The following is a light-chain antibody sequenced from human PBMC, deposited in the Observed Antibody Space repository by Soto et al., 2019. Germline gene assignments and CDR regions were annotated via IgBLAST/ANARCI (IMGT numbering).Light chain of an antibody. CDR2: RNN. CDR3: TVWDDTLRGRL. CDR1: SSNIESNF. Sequence: QSVLTQPPSASGTPGQRVTISCSGSSSNIESNFVYWYQQFRGTAPRLLIYRNNQRPSGVPDRFSGSKSGTSASLAISALRSEDEADYYCTVWDDTLRGRLFGGGTKLTVL. J-gene: IGLJ2*01. V-gene: IGLV1-47*01.